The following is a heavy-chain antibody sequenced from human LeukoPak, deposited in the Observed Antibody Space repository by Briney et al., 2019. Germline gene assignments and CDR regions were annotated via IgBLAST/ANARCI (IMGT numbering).Heavy chain of an antibody. V-gene: IGHV3-33*01. CDR1: GFTFSSYG. Sequence: GSLRLSCAASGFTFSSYGMHWVRQAPGKGLEWVAVIWYDGSNKYYADSVKGRFTISRDNSKNTLYLQMNSLRAEDTAVYYCVRDADGGNSWFDSWGQGTLVTVSS. J-gene: IGHJ5*01. CDR3: VRDADGGNSWFDS. CDR2: IWYDGSNK. D-gene: IGHD4-23*01.